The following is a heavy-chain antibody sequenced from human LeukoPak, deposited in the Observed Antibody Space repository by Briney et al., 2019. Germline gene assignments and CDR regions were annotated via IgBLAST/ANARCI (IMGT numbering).Heavy chain of an antibody. CDR2: ISSSSSYI. CDR3: ARGPGAYSSSPIDY. D-gene: IGHD6-6*01. Sequence: GGSLRLSCAASGFTFSSFTMNWVRQAPGKGLEWVSSISSSSSYIYSADSVKGRFTISRDNARNSLYLRMNSLRAEDTAVYYCARGPGAYSSSPIDYWGQGNPGHRLL. CDR1: GFTFSSFT. J-gene: IGHJ4*02. V-gene: IGHV3-21*01.